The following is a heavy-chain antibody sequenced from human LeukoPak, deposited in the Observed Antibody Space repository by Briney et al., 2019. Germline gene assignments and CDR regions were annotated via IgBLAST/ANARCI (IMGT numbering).Heavy chain of an antibody. CDR3: ARAVCRFLWLEMATTKPCYFDY. D-gene: IGHD5-24*01. V-gene: IGHV4-39*07. CDR2: LYYDGRT. Sequence: SETLSLTCTVFGDSVSSSNYYWAWFRQPPGKGLDWIGSLYYDGRTYYSPSLESRVTISVDTSKNQFSLKLSSVTAADTAVYYCARAVCRFLWLEMATTKPCYFDYWGQGTLVTVSS. CDR1: GDSVSSSNYY. J-gene: IGHJ4*02.